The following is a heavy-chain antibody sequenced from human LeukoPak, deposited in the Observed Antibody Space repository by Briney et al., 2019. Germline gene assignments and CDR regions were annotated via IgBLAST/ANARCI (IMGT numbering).Heavy chain of an antibody. Sequence: GGSLRLSCAASGFTFATYAMSWVRQAPGKGLEWVSTVNGGGTVTYYADSVRGRFTISRDNSKNTLYLQMNSLRAEDTAVYYCAKADSYYDLLTCFDFWGQGTLVTVSS. J-gene: IGHJ4*02. CDR3: AKADSYYDLLTCFDF. D-gene: IGHD3-9*01. V-gene: IGHV3-23*01. CDR2: VNGGGTVT. CDR1: GFTFATYA.